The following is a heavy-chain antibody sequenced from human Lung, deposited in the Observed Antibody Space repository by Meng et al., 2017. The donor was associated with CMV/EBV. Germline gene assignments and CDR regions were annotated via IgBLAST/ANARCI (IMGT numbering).Heavy chain of an antibody. D-gene: IGHD2-2*02. Sequence: SXXVSXXASGGTFSSYTINWVRQAPGQGLEWMGGIIPILGIANSAQKFQGRVTITADKSTSTAYVELSSLKSEDTAVYYCATSFYCSTTNCYTYYGLDVWXQGTTVTVSS. J-gene: IGHJ6*02. CDR2: IIPILGIA. V-gene: IGHV1-69*10. CDR1: GGTFSSYT. CDR3: ATSFYCSTTNCYTYYGLDV.